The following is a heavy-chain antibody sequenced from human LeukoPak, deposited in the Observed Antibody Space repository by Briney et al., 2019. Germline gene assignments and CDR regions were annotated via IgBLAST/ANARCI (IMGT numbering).Heavy chain of an antibody. J-gene: IGHJ4*02. D-gene: IGHD1-26*01. CDR3: ARGYYSSAYY. CDR2: VGTAGDT. Sequence: GGSLRLSCAASGFIFSSYDMHWVRQSTGKGLEWVSLVGTAGDTYYADSVKGRFTISRENAKNSLYLQMNSLSAGDTAVYYCARGYYSSAYYWGQGTLVTVSS. CDR1: GFIFSSYD. V-gene: IGHV3-13*04.